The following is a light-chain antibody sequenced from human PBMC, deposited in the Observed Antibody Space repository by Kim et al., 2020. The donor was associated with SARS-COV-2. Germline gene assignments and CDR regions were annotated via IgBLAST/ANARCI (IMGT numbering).Light chain of an antibody. V-gene: IGLV3-9*01. CDR1: DIGRKN. CDR2: RDN. CDR3: QAWDSTTYV. Sequence: SYELTQPLSVSVALGQTATITCGGNDIGRKNVHWYQQKPGQAPVLVIYRDNDRPSGIPERFSGSNSGNTATLTISRAQDGDEADYYCQAWDSTTYVFGSGTKVTVL. J-gene: IGLJ1*01.